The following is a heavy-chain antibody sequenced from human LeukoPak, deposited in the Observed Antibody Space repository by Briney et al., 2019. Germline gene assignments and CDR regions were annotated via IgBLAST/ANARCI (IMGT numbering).Heavy chain of an antibody. CDR2: IYSGGST. CDR1: GFIVSSNY. V-gene: IGHV3-53*01. CDR3: TRHDYYGSGSYYNGDY. D-gene: IGHD3-10*01. Sequence: GGSLRLSCAASGFIVSSNYMSWVRQAPGKGLEWVSVIYSGGSTYYADSVKGRFTISRDNSKNTLYLQMNSLRAEDTAVYYCTRHDYYGSGSYYNGDYWGQGTLVAVSS. J-gene: IGHJ4*02.